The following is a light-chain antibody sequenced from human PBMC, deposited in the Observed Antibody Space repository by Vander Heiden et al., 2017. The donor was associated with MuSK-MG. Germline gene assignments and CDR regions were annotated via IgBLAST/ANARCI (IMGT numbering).Light chain of an antibody. J-gene: IGKJ5*01. Sequence: EIVLTQSPGTLSLSPGERDTLSCRASQSVSSSYLAWYQQKPGQAPRLLIYGASSRATGIPDRFSGSGSGTDFTLTISRLEPEDFAVYYCQQDGSSLIPFGQGTLLDIK. V-gene: IGKV3-20*01. CDR3: QQDGSSLIP. CDR2: GAS. CDR1: QSVSSSY.